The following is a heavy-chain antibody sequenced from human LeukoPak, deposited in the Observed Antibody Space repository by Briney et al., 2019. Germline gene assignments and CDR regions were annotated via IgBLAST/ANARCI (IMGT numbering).Heavy chain of an antibody. CDR2: IYYSGST. D-gene: IGHD3-9*01. V-gene: IGHV4-39*01. CDR1: GGSISSSSYY. CDR3: ACLPFDWVYFDY. J-gene: IGHJ4*02. Sequence: SETLSLTCTASGGSISSSSYYWGWLRQPPGKGLEWLGIIYYSGSTYHTPSLKSRVTIYVDTSKNQFSLKLSSVTAANTAVYYCACLPFDWVYFDYWGQGTLVTVSA.